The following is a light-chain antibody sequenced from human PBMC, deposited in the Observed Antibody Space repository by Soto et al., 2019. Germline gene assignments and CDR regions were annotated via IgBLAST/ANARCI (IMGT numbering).Light chain of an antibody. J-gene: IGKJ4*01. CDR1: QTVSSI. CDR3: QQYSAWPLT. V-gene: IGKV3-15*01. Sequence: EIVMTQSPATLSVSPGERATLFCRASQTVSSIFLAWYQQKPGQAPRLLIHGASTRATGIPARFSGSGSGTEFPLTISSLQSEDFAVYYCQQYSAWPLTFGGGTKVEIK. CDR2: GAS.